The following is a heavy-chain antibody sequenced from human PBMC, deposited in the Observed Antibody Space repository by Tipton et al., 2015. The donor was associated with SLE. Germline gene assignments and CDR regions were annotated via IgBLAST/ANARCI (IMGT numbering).Heavy chain of an antibody. Sequence: SLRLSCAASGFTFSNYWMGWARQAPGKGLEWVANIKEDGSEKYYLDSVKGRFTISRDNTKNSLYLQMNSLRAEDTAVYYCSRDIQFVGSTEYFHHWGQGTLVTVSS. V-gene: IGHV3-7*03. CDR1: GFTFSNYW. J-gene: IGHJ1*01. D-gene: IGHD1-26*01. CDR3: SRDIQFVGSTEYFHH. CDR2: IKEDGSEK.